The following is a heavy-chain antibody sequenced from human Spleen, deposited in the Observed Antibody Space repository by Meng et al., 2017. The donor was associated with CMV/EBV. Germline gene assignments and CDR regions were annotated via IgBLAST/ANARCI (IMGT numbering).Heavy chain of an antibody. Sequence: GESLKISCKGYGYRFSTYWIAWVRQMPGKGLEWMGIINPGDSDTRYSPSFQGQVTMSADKSISTAYLQWRSLKASDTAIYYCARPRGITKVYDVFDMWGQGTMVTVSS. CDR3: ARPRGITKVYDVFDM. CDR1: GYRFSTYW. J-gene: IGHJ3*02. V-gene: IGHV5-51*01. D-gene: IGHD3-10*01. CDR2: INPGDSDT.